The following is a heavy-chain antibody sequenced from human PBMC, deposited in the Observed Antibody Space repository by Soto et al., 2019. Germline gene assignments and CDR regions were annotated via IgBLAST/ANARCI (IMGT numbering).Heavy chain of an antibody. V-gene: IGHV3-23*01. J-gene: IGHJ4*02. D-gene: IGHD2-15*01. Sequence: EVQLLESGGGLVQPGGSLRLSCAASGFTFSSYAMSWVRQAPGKGLEWVSGISGTGSTTCYADSVKGRFTISRDNSKNTLYLQLNSLRAEDTAIYYCAKSNRVYCSGYSCYLDFWGQGTLVTVSS. CDR2: ISGTGSTT. CDR3: AKSNRVYCSGYSCYLDF. CDR1: GFTFSSYA.